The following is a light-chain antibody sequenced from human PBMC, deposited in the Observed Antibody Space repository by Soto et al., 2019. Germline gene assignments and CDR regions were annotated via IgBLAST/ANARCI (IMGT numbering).Light chain of an antibody. CDR3: QQYNSWRSIS. V-gene: IGKV3-15*01. J-gene: IGKJ5*01. CDR2: DTS. CDR1: QSINYN. Sequence: EIVITQSPTTLSVSPGERAPLSCWASQSINYNVAWYQHKPGQAPRLLIYDTSTRAAGIPARFSGSGSGTDFTLTISSLQSEDFAVYYCQQYNSWRSISFGQGTRLEIK.